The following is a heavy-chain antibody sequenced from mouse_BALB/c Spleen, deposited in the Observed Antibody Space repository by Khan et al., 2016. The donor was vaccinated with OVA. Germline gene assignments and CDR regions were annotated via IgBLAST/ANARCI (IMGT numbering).Heavy chain of an antibody. CDR2: ILPGSGRT. D-gene: IGHD1-1*01. Sequence: VQLQHSGAELMKPGASVKISCKATGYTFSTYWIAWVKQRPGHGLEWIAEILPGSGRTNYNEKFKGKATFTADTSSNTAFMQLSSLTSEDSAVYYCARGNYYGSSSWFGYWGQGTLVTVSA. J-gene: IGHJ3*01. V-gene: IGHV1-9*01. CDR3: ARGNYYGSSSWFGY. CDR1: GYTFSTYW.